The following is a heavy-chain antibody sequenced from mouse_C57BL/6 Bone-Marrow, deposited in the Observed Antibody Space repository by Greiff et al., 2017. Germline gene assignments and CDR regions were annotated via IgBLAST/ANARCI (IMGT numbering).Heavy chain of an antibody. CDR2: ILPGSGST. J-gene: IGHJ4*01. CDR3: ARLYGSSSYYAMDY. CDR1: GYTFTGYW. D-gene: IGHD1-1*01. V-gene: IGHV1-9*01. Sequence: QVQLQQSGAELMKPGASVKLSCKATGYTFTGYWIEWVKQRPGHGLEWIGEILPGSGSTNYNEKFKGKATFTADTSSNTAYMQLSSLTTEDSAIYYCARLYGSSSYYAMDYWGQGTSVTVSS.